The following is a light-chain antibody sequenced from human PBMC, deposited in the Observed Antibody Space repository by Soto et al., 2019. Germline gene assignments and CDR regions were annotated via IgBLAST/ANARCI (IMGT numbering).Light chain of an antibody. V-gene: IGKV1-12*01. CDR1: QSVNGW. CDR3: QQASSFPLT. J-gene: IGKJ3*01. CDR2: ATS. Sequence: DIQMTQSPSSVSASVGDTVTITCRASQSVNGWLSWYQQKPGKAPKLLIYATSSLQSGVPSRFSGRGSGTDFTLTITSLHPEDFATYFCQQASSFPLTFGPGTKVDI.